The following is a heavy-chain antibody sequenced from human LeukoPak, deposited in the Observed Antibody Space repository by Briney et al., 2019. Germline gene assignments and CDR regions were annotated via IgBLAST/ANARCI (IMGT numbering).Heavy chain of an antibody. D-gene: IGHD6-19*01. J-gene: IGHJ6*03. V-gene: IGHV4-34*01. CDR3: ARGRLAVGYMDV. Sequence: TSETLSLTCAAYGGSFSGYYWSWIRQPPGKGVYWIGEINHSGSTNYNPSLKSRVTISVDTSKNQFSLKLSSVTAADTAVYYRARGRLAVGYMDVWGKGTTVTVSS. CDR1: GGSFSGYY. CDR2: INHSGST.